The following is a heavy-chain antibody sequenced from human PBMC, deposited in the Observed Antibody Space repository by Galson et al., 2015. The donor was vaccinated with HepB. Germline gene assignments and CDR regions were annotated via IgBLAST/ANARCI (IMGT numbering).Heavy chain of an antibody. CDR1: GFTFSSYG. V-gene: IGHV3-33*08. CDR2: IWYDGSNK. J-gene: IGHJ4*02. Sequence: SLRLSCAASGFTFSSYGMHWVRQAPGKGLEWVAVIWYDGSNKYYADSVKGRFTISRDNSKNTLYLQMNSLRAEDTAVYYCARDRRLYYFDYWGQGTLVTVSS. CDR3: ARDRRLYYFDY.